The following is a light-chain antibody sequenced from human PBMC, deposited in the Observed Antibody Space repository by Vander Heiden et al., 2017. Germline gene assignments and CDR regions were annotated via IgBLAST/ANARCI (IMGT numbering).Light chain of an antibody. Sequence: QCVLTQPPSVSGAPGQRVTISCTGSSSNIWAGYDVHWYQQLPPTPPKLRSYVTSNLPSGVPDRFAGSKSGTSACPAITGLQAEDEAEDDCKSYASSLSAVVCGG. CDR2: VTS. V-gene: IGLV1-40*01. J-gene: IGLJ2*01. CDR1: SSNIWAGYD. CDR3: KSYASSLSAVV.